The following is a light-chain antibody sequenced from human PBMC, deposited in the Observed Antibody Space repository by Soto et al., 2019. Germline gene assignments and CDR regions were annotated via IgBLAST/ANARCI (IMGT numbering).Light chain of an antibody. Sequence: QSVLTQPPSASGSPGQSVAISCTGTSSDVGGYNYVSWYQQRPGKAPKLMIYEVNKRPSGVPGRFSGSKSGNTASLTVSGLQAEDEADYYCSSYAGSSNVFGTGSKVTVL. V-gene: IGLV2-8*01. J-gene: IGLJ1*01. CDR1: SSDVGGYNY. CDR2: EVN. CDR3: SSYAGSSNV.